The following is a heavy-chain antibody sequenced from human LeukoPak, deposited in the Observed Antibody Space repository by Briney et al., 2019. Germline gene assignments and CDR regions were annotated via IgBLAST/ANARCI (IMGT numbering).Heavy chain of an antibody. Sequence: GRSLRLSCAASGFIFDDYAMHWVRQAPGKGLEWVSGISWNSGKIDYADSVKGRFTISRDNAKNSLYLQMNSLRVEDMALYYCAKDRGYSSSFFEIWGQGTLVTVSS. CDR1: GFIFDDYA. V-gene: IGHV3-9*03. J-gene: IGHJ4*02. CDR2: ISWNSGKI. D-gene: IGHD6-13*01. CDR3: AKDRGYSSSFFEI.